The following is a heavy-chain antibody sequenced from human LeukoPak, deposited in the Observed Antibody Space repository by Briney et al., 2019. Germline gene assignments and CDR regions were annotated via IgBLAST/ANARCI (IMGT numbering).Heavy chain of an antibody. Sequence: SETLSLTCAVYGGSFSGYYWSWIRQPPGKGLEWIGEINHSGSTNYNPSLKSRVTISVDTSKTQFSLKLSSVTAADTAVYYCARDRGDGYNFAYWGQGTLVTVSS. D-gene: IGHD5-24*01. CDR3: ARDRGDGYNFAY. CDR1: GGSFSGYY. J-gene: IGHJ4*02. CDR2: INHSGST. V-gene: IGHV4-34*01.